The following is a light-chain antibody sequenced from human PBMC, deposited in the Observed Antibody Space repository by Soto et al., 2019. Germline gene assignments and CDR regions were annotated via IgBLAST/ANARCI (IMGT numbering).Light chain of an antibody. Sequence: QSVLTQPPSASETPGQRITISCSGSSSNIGGNPVTWVQQLPGTAPKLLIYSYDQRPSGVPDRFSGSKSGTSASLAISGLQSEDEADYYCAAWDNSLNAYVFGTGTKLTVL. V-gene: IGLV1-44*01. CDR1: SSNIGGNP. CDR2: SYD. CDR3: AAWDNSLNAYV. J-gene: IGLJ1*01.